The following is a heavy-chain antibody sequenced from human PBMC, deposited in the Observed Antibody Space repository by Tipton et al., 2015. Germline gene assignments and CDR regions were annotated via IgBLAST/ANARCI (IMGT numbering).Heavy chain of an antibody. CDR3: ARDGKQREYSGFDLGMDV. CDR2: ISAYNGKT. Sequence: QVQLVQSGAEGKKHGASVKVSCKASGYTFINYGISWVRQAPGQGLEWMGWISAYNGKTSYAQKIQGRVTMTIDTSTTTAYMELRSLRFEDTAVYYCARDGKQREYSGFDLGMDVWGQGTTVIVSS. V-gene: IGHV1-18*01. J-gene: IGHJ6*02. D-gene: IGHD5-12*01. CDR1: GYTFINYG.